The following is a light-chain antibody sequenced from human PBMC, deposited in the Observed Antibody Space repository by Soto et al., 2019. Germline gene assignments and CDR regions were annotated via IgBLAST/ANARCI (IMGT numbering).Light chain of an antibody. Sequence: DIQMTQSPPTLSASVGDRVTITCRASQPIGSWLAWYHQKPGKAPKLLIYDASNLESGVPSRFSGSGSGTEFTLTISSLQPEDFGIYYCQQYENYWTFGQGTKVDIK. CDR3: QQYENYWT. CDR2: DAS. CDR1: QPIGSW. J-gene: IGKJ1*01. V-gene: IGKV1-5*01.